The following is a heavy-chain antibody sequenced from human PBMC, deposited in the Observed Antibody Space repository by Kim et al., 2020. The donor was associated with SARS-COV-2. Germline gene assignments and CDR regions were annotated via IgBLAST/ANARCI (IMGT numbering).Heavy chain of an antibody. V-gene: IGHV3-23*01. CDR2: IDGSGRRT. J-gene: IGHJ4*02. CDR1: GFAFNVHF. CDR3: ARDAKYCSSDMYQHYDY. Sequence: GGSLRLSCAASGFAFNVHFMNWVRQAPGKGLEWVSTIDGSGRRTFYADSVKGRFTISRDNSRNTLYLQMNSLTVDDTAVYYCARDAKYCSSDMYQHYDYWGQGSLVTVSS. D-gene: IGHD2-2*01.